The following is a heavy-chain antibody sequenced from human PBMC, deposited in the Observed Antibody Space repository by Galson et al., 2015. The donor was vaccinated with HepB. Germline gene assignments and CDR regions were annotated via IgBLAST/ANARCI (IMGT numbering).Heavy chain of an antibody. CDR2: ISSNGGST. Sequence: SLRLSCAASGFTFSSYAMHWVRQAPGKGLEYVSAISSNGGSTYYADSVKGRFTISRDNSKNTLYLQMSSLRAEDTAVYYCVKESYYDILTGYPDYWGQGTLVTVSS. D-gene: IGHD3-9*01. CDR3: VKESYYDILTGYPDY. J-gene: IGHJ4*02. CDR1: GFTFSSYA. V-gene: IGHV3-64D*06.